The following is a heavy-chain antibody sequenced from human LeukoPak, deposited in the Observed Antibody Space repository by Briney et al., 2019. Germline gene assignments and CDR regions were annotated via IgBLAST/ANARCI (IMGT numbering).Heavy chain of an antibody. D-gene: IGHD6-13*01. V-gene: IGHV3-48*01. CDR2: ISSSSTI. CDR1: GFTFSSYS. Sequence: GGSLRLSCAASGFTFSSYSMNWVRQAPGKGLEWVSYISSSSTIYYADSVKGRFTISRDNAKNSLYLQMNSLRAEDTAVYYCARDDGAAATGNWFDPWGQGTLVTVSS. J-gene: IGHJ5*02. CDR3: ARDDGAAATGNWFDP.